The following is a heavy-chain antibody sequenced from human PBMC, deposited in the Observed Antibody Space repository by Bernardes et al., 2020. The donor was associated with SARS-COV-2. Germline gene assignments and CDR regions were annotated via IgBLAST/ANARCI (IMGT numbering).Heavy chain of an antibody. CDR3: ARGGEGFTMIVVLIQPMDV. CDR1: GYTFTSYG. V-gene: IGHV1-18*01. CDR2: ISGYNGNT. J-gene: IGHJ6*02. Sequence: ASVKVSCKASGYTFTSYGISWVRQAPGQGLEWMGWISGYNGNTNYAQKLQGRVTMTTDKSTSTAYMELRSLRSDDTAVYYCARGGEGFTMIVVLIQPMDVWGQGTTVTVSS. D-gene: IGHD3-22*01.